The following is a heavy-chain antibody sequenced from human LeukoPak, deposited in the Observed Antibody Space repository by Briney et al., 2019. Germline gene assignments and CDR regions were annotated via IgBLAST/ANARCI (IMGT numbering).Heavy chain of an antibody. CDR1: GYTFTSYD. V-gene: IGHV1-8*01. CDR2: MNPNSGNP. Sequence: ASVKVSCQASGYTFTSYDINWVRRATGQGLEWMGWMNPNSGNPGYAQKFQGRVTMTRNNSISTAYMELSSLRSEDTAVYYCARFDIVVVPAASRHYYYYGMDVWGQGTTVTVSS. D-gene: IGHD2-2*01. CDR3: ARFDIVVVPAASRHYYYYGMDV. J-gene: IGHJ6*02.